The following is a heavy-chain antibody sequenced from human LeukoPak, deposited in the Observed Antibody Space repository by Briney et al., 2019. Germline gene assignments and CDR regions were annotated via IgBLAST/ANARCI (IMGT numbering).Heavy chain of an antibody. CDR2: IYPGDSDT. CDR3: ARRESGYSYGDNWFDP. D-gene: IGHD5-18*01. V-gene: IGHV5-51*01. Sequence: GESLKISCEGSGYSFTSYWIGWVRQMPGKGLEWMGIIYPGDSDTRYSPSFQGQVTISADKSISTAYLQWSSLKASDTAMYYCARRESGYSYGDNWFDPWGQGTLVTVSS. CDR1: GYSFTSYW. J-gene: IGHJ5*02.